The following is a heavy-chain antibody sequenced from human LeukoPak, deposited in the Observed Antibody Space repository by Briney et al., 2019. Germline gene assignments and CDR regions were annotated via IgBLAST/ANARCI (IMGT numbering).Heavy chain of an antibody. CDR3: ARDHCGGGSCYNTY. CDR2: ISSSSSYI. D-gene: IGHD2-15*01. J-gene: IGHJ4*02. CDR1: GFTFSSYS. V-gene: IGHV3-21*01. Sequence: PGGSLRLSCGASGFTFSSYSMNWVRQAPGKGLEWISSISSSSSYIYYADSVKGRFTISRDNAKNSLYLQMNSLRAEDTAVYYCARDHCGGGSCYNTYWGQGTLVTVSS.